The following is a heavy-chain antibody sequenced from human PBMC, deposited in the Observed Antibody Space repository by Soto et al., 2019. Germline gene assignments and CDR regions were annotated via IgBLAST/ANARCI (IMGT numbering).Heavy chain of an antibody. Sequence: PGESLKISFKGSGYSFTSYWIGWVRQMPGKGLEWRGIVYAGDSDTRYRPSFQGQVTISADKSISTAYLQWSSLKASDPAMYYCARRTDGYRNAGAFDIWGQGTMVTVSS. J-gene: IGHJ3*02. CDR1: GYSFTSYW. D-gene: IGHD4-4*01. CDR2: VYAGDSDT. CDR3: ARRTDGYRNAGAFDI. V-gene: IGHV5-51*01.